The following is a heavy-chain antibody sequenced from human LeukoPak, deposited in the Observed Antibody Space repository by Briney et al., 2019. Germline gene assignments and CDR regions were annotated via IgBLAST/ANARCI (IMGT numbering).Heavy chain of an antibody. V-gene: IGHV3-53*01. CDR3: ARVRNSGSPEDY. D-gene: IGHD1-26*01. CDR2: IYSGGST. CDR1: GFTVSSNY. Sequence: SGGSLRLSCAASGFTVSSNYMSWVRQAPGKGLEWVSVIYSGGSTYYADSVKGRFTISRDNSKNTLYLQMNSLRAEDTVVYYCARVRNSGSPEDYWGQGTLVTVSS. J-gene: IGHJ4*02.